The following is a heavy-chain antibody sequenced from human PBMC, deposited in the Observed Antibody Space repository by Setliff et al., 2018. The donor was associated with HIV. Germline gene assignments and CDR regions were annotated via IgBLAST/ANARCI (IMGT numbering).Heavy chain of an antibody. CDR2: IYSTGST. Sequence: SETLSLTCTVSGGSISSHYWNWIRQPPGKGLEWIGYIYSTGSTNYNPSLKSRVTISVDTSKNQFSLQLSSVTAADTAVYYCARVQWDLLYVPDAFDIWGQGIMVTVSS. CDR3: ARVQWDLLYVPDAFDI. J-gene: IGHJ3*02. V-gene: IGHV4-59*11. D-gene: IGHD1-26*01. CDR1: GGSISSHY.